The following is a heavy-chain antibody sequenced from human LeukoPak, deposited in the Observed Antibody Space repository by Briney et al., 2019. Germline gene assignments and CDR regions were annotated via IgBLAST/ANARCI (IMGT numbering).Heavy chain of an antibody. CDR1: AFTFNNYG. V-gene: IGHV3-30*03. J-gene: IGHJ4*02. CDR2: MSFDGSNK. Sequence: SLTSSYADSAFTFNNYGMHLVRQAAGKGMEWVAVMSFDGSNKYYADSVKGRFTISRDTSRNTVYLHMTSLSVEDTAVYYCTSICSSSSCYLDYWGQGTLVTVSS. CDR3: TSICSSSSCYLDY. D-gene: IGHD2-2*01.